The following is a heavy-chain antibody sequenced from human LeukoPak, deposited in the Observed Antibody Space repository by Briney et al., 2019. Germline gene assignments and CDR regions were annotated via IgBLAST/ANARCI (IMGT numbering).Heavy chain of an antibody. V-gene: IGHV3-66*01. D-gene: IGHD1-7*01. CDR3: ARISGTLCSDL. CDR2: IYAGGDT. Sequence: GGSLRLSCAASGFSVSYNYMSWVRQAPARGLEWVSVIYAGGDTYYADSVKGRFTISRDNSKNTVYPQMHSLRADDTAVYYCARISGTLCSDLWGLGTLVTVSS. CDR1: GFSVSYNY. J-gene: IGHJ5*02.